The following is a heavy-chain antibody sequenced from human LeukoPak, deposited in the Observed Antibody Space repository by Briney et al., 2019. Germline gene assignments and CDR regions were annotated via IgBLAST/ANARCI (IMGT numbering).Heavy chain of an antibody. J-gene: IGHJ4*02. CDR2: ISSSSSYI. Sequence: GGSLRLSCAASGFTFSSYSMNWVRQAPGKGLEWVSSISSSSSYIYYADSVKGRFPISRDNAKNSLYLQMNSLRAEDTAVYYCARAGITKKASSYFDYWGQGTLVTVSS. V-gene: IGHV3-21*01. CDR3: ARAGITKKASSYFDY. CDR1: GFTFSSYS. D-gene: IGHD3-10*01.